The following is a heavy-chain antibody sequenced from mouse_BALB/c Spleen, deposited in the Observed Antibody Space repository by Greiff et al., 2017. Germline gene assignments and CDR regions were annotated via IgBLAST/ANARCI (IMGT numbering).Heavy chain of an antibody. Sequence: EVKLQESGGGLVKPGGSLKLSCAASGFTFSDYYMYWVRQTPEKRLEWVATISDGGSYTYYPDSVKGRFTISRDNAKNNLYLQMSSLKSEDTAMYYCARAALDGDWYFDVWGAGTTVTVSS. J-gene: IGHJ1*01. CDR3: ARAALDGDWYFDV. V-gene: IGHV5-4*02. CDR1: GFTFSDYY. CDR2: ISDGGSYT.